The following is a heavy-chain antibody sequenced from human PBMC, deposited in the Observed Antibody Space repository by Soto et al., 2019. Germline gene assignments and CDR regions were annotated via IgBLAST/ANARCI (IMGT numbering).Heavy chain of an antibody. J-gene: IGHJ4*02. D-gene: IGHD2-21*02. CDR3: ARGDLAYCGGDCSPEYYFDY. Sequence: SVKVSCKASGGTFSSYAISWVRQAPGQGLKWMGGIIPIFGTANYAQKFQGRVTITADESTSTAYMELSSLRSEDTAVYYCARGDLAYCGGDCSPEYYFDYWGQGTLVTVSS. CDR2: IIPIFGTA. V-gene: IGHV1-69*13. CDR1: GGTFSSYA.